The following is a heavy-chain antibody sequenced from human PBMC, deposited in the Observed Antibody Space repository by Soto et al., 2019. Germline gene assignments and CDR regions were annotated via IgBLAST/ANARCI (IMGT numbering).Heavy chain of an antibody. CDR3: ARMVGIAAAGTGSAFDI. Sequence: GGSLRLSCAASGFTFSSYSMNWVRQAPGKGLEWVSYISSSSSTIYYADSVKGRFTISRDNAKNSLYLQMNSLRDEDTAVYYCARMVGIAAAGTGSAFDIWGQGTMATVSS. V-gene: IGHV3-48*02. D-gene: IGHD6-13*01. CDR1: GFTFSSYS. J-gene: IGHJ3*02. CDR2: ISSSSSTI.